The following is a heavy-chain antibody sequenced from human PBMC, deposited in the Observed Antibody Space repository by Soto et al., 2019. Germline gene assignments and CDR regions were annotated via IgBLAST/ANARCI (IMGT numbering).Heavy chain of an antibody. D-gene: IGHD2-8*02. Sequence: SGGSLRLSCAASGFTFSSFDMHWVRQISGKGLEWVSSIASTGDPYYPVSVEGRFTISRENAKNSLYLLINSLRIGDTAVYYCAREGTGGGFDIRGEGTVGTVSS. V-gene: IGHV3-13*04. CDR1: GFTFSSFD. J-gene: IGHJ3*02. CDR2: IASTGDP. CDR3: AREGTGGGFDI.